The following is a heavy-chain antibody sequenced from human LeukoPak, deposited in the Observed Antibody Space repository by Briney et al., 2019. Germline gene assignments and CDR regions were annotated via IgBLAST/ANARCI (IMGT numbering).Heavy chain of an antibody. V-gene: IGHV1-18*01. D-gene: IGHD2-8*01. CDR1: GYTFSNYA. CDR2: ISGHNDNP. Sequence: GASVKVSCKASGYTFSNYAITWVRQAPRQGLEWMGWISGHNDNPNYAQKFQGRVTMTADTSTSTAYMELRSLRSDDTAVYYCARAQQVPEGLAYAVCELDYWGQGTLVTVSS. J-gene: IGHJ4*02. CDR3: ARAQQVPEGLAYAVCELDY.